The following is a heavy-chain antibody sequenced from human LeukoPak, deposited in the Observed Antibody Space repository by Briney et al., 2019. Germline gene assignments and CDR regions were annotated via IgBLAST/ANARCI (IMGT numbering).Heavy chain of an antibody. Sequence: GGSLRLSCAASGFTFRSDWMSWVRQAPGKGLEWVANIKQEGSEKYYVDSVKGRFTIPRDNAKNSLYLQMNSLRAEDTAVYYCARDMRRVAGSSGYYYYYYMDVWGKGTTVTVSS. D-gene: IGHD3-10*01. CDR3: ARDMRRVAGSSGYYYYYYMDV. CDR1: GFTFRSDW. J-gene: IGHJ6*03. V-gene: IGHV3-7*01. CDR2: IKQEGSEK.